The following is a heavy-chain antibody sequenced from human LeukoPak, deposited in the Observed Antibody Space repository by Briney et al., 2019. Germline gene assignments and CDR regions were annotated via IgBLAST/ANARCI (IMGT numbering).Heavy chain of an antibody. CDR3: ARYTGVNGYYFDY. Sequence: AETLSLTCNVSGGSISSRSYYWSWLRQPPGKGLEWIATIYHSGSTYYNASLKSRVTISVDTSKSHFSLKLSSVTAADTAMYYCARYTGVNGYYFDYWGQGTLVTVPS. J-gene: IGHJ4*02. D-gene: IGHD2-8*01. CDR1: GGSISSRSYY. V-gene: IGHV4-39*02. CDR2: IYHSGST.